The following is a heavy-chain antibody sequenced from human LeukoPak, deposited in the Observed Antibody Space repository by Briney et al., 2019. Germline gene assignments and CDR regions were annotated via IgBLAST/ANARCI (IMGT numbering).Heavy chain of an antibody. CDR3: AREITVAGKEGAFDI. V-gene: IGHV3-11*05. J-gene: IGHJ3*02. Sequence: GGSLRLSCAASGFTFSGYYMSWIRQAPGKGLEWVSYISSSGAYRNHADSVRGRFTISRDNAKNSLYLQMNSLRAEDTAIYYCAREITVAGKEGAFDIWGPGTMLTVSS. CDR1: GFTFSGYY. CDR2: ISSSGAYR. D-gene: IGHD6-19*01.